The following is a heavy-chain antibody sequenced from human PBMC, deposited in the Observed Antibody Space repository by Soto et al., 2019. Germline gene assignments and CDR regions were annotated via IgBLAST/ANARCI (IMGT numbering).Heavy chain of an antibody. CDR1: GGSIISGDYY. CDR3: ARAQLVIYYYGMTS. J-gene: IGHJ6*02. D-gene: IGHD6-13*01. V-gene: IGHV4-30-4*01. CDR2: IYYSGST. Sequence: SETLSLTCTVSGGSIISGDYYCICIRQPPGKGLEWIGYIYYSGSTYYNPSLKSRVTISVDTSKNQFSLKLSSVTAADTAVYYCARAQLVIYYYGMTSGAKGPRSPSP.